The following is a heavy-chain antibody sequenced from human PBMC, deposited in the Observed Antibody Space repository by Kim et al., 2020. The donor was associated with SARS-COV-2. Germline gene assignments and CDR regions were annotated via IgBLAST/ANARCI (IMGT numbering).Heavy chain of an antibody. CDR1: GYTFTGYY. Sequence: ASVKVSCKASGYTFTGYYMHWVRQAPGQGLEWMGWINPNSGGTNYAQKFQGRVTMTRDTSISTAYMELSRLRSDDTAVYYCASWSLYVQAYYYDSSGYYPGYYGMDVWGQGTTVTVSS. J-gene: IGHJ6*02. CDR2: INPNSGGT. CDR3: ASWSLYVQAYYYDSSGYYPGYYGMDV. D-gene: IGHD3-22*01. V-gene: IGHV1-2*02.